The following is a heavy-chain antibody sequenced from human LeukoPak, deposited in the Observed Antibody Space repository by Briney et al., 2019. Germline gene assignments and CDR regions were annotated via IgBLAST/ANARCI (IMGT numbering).Heavy chain of an antibody. CDR1: GNYW. Sequence: PGGSLRLSCAASGNYWMHWVRQAPGKGLVWVSHINSDGSWTSYADSVKGRFTISRDNAKNTLFLQMNSLRVEDTGFYYCARDAGWGRLDSWGQGALVTVSS. D-gene: IGHD3-16*01. V-gene: IGHV3-74*01. J-gene: IGHJ4*02. CDR3: ARDAGWGRLDS. CDR2: INSDGSWT.